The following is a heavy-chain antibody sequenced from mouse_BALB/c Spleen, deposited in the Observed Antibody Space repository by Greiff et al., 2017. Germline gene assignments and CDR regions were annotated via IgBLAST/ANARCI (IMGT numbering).Heavy chain of an antibody. J-gene: IGHJ2*01. D-gene: IGHD2-1*01. CDR1: GFTFSSYG. V-gene: IGHV5-6*01. CDR3: AKQRGYYGSFGED. CDR2: ISSGGSYT. Sequence: EVQGVESGGDLVKPGGSLKLSCAASGFTFSSYGMSWVRQTPDKRLEWVATISSGGSYTYYPDSVKGRFTLSRDNAKNTLYLQMSSLKSDDTAMYYGAKQRGYYGSFGEDWGQGTTLTVSS.